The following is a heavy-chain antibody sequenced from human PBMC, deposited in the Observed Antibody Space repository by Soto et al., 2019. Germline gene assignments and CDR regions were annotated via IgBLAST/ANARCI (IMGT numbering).Heavy chain of an antibody. Sequence: EVQLVESGGGLVKPGGSLRLSCAASGFTFSNAWMNWVRQAPGKGLEWVGRIKSKTDGGTTDYAAPVKGRFTISRDDSKNTPYLQMNSLKTDATAVYYCITVEQDYYDSSGHDLHFDYWGQGTLVTVSS. J-gene: IGHJ4*02. CDR3: ITVEQDYYDSSGHDLHFDY. V-gene: IGHV3-15*07. CDR2: IKSKTDGGTT. D-gene: IGHD3-22*01. CDR1: GFTFSNAW.